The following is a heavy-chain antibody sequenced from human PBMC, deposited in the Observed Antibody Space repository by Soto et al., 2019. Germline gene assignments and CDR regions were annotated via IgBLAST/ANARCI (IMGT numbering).Heavy chain of an antibody. J-gene: IGHJ5*02. V-gene: IGHV3-23*01. CDR1: GFTFSSYA. Sequence: GGSLRLSCAASGFTFSSYAMSWVRQAPGKGLEWVSAISGSGGSTYYADSVKGRFTISRDNSKNTLYLQMNSLRAEDTAVYYCASRASSSWSNNWFDPWGQGTLVTVSS. CDR3: ASRASSSWSNNWFDP. D-gene: IGHD6-13*01. CDR2: ISGSGGST.